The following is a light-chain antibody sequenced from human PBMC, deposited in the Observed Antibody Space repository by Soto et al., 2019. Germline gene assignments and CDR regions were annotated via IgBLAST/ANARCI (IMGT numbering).Light chain of an antibody. V-gene: IGLV2-14*03. CDR3: SSYSSSTTHVV. CDR1: STDVGDFNY. J-gene: IGLJ2*01. CDR2: DVT. Sequence: QSALTQPASVSGSPGRSVTISCTGTSTDVGDFNYVSWYQHLPGSAPKLIIYDVTTRPSGISYRFSASKSGRTASLTISGLQAEDEADYYCSSYSSSTTHVVFGGGTKLTVL.